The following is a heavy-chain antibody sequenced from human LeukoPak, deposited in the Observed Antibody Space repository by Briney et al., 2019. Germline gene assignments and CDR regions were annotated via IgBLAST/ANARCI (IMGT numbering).Heavy chain of an antibody. CDR3: ARGLTGSTGFDY. Sequence: PSETLSLTCTVSGGSIIGDYWSWIRQPAGKGLEWIGRSYSSGTTTYNPSLESRVTMSVETSNNQFSLKLRSVTAADTAVYYCARGLTGSTGFDYWGQGTLVAVSS. V-gene: IGHV4-4*07. D-gene: IGHD1-7*01. CDR1: GGSIIGDY. J-gene: IGHJ4*02. CDR2: SYSSGTT.